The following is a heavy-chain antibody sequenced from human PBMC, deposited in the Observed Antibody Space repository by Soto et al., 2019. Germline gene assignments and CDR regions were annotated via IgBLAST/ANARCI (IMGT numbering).Heavy chain of an antibody. CDR2: ISYEGGNK. CDR3: VDGSLYSSGWDTWYFDL. J-gene: IGHJ2*01. Sequence: QLQLVESGGGVVQPGGSLRLSCSGSGCTFSNYGIHWVRQAPGKGLDWVAVISYEGGNKYYADSVKGRFLISRDNSNNNLYLQMTSLRSEDTAVYYSVDGSLYSSGWDTWYFDLWGRGTLVTVSS. CDR1: GCTFSNYG. V-gene: IGHV3-33*05. D-gene: IGHD6-19*01.